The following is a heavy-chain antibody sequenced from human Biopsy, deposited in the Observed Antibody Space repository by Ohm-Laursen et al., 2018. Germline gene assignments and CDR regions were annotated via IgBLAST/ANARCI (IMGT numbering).Heavy chain of an antibody. CDR1: GFSLSNGRMG. D-gene: IGHD4-17*01. CDR3: ARILGSTVTTYSAMDV. V-gene: IGHV2-26*01. Sequence: TQTLTLTCSVSGFSLSNGRMGVSWIRQPPGKALEWLAHIFPNDEKAYSTSLKSRLTISKDTSKSQAVLTMTSLDSVDTATYYCARILGSTVTTYSAMDVWGQGTTVTVSS. CDR2: IFPNDEK. J-gene: IGHJ6*02.